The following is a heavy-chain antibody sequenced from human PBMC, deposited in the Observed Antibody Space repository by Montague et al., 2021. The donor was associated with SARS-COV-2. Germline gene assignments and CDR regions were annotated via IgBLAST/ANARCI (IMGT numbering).Heavy chain of an antibody. Sequence: SLRLSCAASGLTVSSNYMSWVRQAPGKGLEWVSVIYSGGSTYYADSVRGRFTISRDNSKNTLYLQMNSLRDEDTAVYYCARDSYGMDVGGQGTTVTVSS. CDR3: ARDSYGMDV. CDR1: GLTVSSNY. CDR2: IYSGGST. J-gene: IGHJ6*02. V-gene: IGHV3-66*02.